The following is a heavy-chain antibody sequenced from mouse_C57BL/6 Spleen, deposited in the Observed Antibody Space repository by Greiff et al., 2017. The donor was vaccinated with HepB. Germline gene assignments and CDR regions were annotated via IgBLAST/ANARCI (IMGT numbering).Heavy chain of an antibody. V-gene: IGHV1-9*01. CDR2: ILPGSGST. D-gene: IGHD3-3*01. CDR1: GYTFTGYW. CDR3: ARGGGPYWYFDV. Sequence: QVQLQQSGAELMQPGASVKLSCKATGYTFTGYWIEWVKQRPGHGLEWIGEILPGSGSTNYNEKFKGKATFTADKSSNTAYMQLSSLTTEDSAIYYCARGGGPYWYFDVWGTGTTVTVSS. J-gene: IGHJ1*03.